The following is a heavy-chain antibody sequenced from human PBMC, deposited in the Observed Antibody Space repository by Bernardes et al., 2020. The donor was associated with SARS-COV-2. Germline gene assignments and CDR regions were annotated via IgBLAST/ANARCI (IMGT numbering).Heavy chain of an antibody. CDR2: ISGSGGST. V-gene: IGHV3-23*01. D-gene: IGHD3-3*01. CDR3: AKDDDRPLFGAPGFDS. J-gene: IGHJ4*02. Sequence: GGSLRLSCAASGFTFSSYAMSWVRQAPGKGLEWVSAISGSGGSTYYADSVKGRFTISRDNSKNTLYLQMNSLRAEDTAVYYCAKDDDRPLFGAPGFDSWGQGTLVTVSS. CDR1: GFTFSSYA.